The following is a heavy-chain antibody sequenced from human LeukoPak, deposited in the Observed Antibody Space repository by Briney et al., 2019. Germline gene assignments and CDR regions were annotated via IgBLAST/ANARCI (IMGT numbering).Heavy chain of an antibody. Sequence: GGSLRLSCAASGFTFSTYSMNWVRQAPGKGLEWVSSISSSSSYIYYADSVEGRFTISRDNAKNSLYLQMNSLRAEDTAVYYCARRGLAVAGPFDYWGQGTLVTVSS. CDR1: GFTFSTYS. J-gene: IGHJ4*02. CDR2: ISSSSSYI. D-gene: IGHD6-19*01. CDR3: ARRGLAVAGPFDY. V-gene: IGHV3-21*01.